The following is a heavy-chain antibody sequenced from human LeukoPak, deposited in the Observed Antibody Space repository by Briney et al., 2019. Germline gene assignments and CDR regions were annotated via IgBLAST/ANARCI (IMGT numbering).Heavy chain of an antibody. CDR2: IREDGSEK. CDR1: GFTFSAYW. D-gene: IGHD6-13*01. V-gene: IGHV3-7*01. Sequence: GGSLRLSCAGSGFTFSAYWMSWVRQAPGKGLEWVATIREDGSEKYYVDSVKGRFTISRDNAKNSLYLQMNSLRAEDAAVYYCTRTGYRSNWYVPNWGQGTLVTVSS. CDR3: TRTGYRSNWYVPN. J-gene: IGHJ4*02.